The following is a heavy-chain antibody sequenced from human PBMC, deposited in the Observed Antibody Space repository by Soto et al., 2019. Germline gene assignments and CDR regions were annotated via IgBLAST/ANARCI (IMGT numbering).Heavy chain of an antibody. Sequence: QVQLQESGPGLVKPSQTLSLTCTVSGGSISSGGYYWSWIRQHPGKGLEWIGYIYYSGSTYYNPSLKSRVTISVDTSKNQFSLKLSSVTAADTDVYYCARADGAAAGTDYYYYGMDVWGQGTTVTVSS. CDR2: IYYSGST. D-gene: IGHD6-13*01. J-gene: IGHJ6*02. V-gene: IGHV4-31*03. CDR3: ARADGAAAGTDYYYYGMDV. CDR1: GGSISSGGYY.